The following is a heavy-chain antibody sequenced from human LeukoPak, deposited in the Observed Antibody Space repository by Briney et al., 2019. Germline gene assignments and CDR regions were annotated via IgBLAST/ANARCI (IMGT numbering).Heavy chain of an antibody. CDR3: ARVPYYYDSSGYYYEKLYYFDY. V-gene: IGHV4-59*01. CDR2: IYYSGST. J-gene: IGHJ4*02. CDR1: GGSISSYY. Sequence: PSETLSLTCTVSGGSISSYYWSWIRQPPGKGLEWIGYIYYSGSTNYNPSLKSRVTISVDTSTNQFSLKLSSVTAADTAVYYCARVPYYYDSSGYYYEKLYYFDYWGQGTLVTVSS. D-gene: IGHD3-22*01.